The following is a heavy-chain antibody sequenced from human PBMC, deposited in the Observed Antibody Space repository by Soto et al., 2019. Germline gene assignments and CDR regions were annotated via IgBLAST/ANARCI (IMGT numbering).Heavy chain of an antibody. CDR3: ARSLTTVTSMDYGMDV. J-gene: IGHJ6*02. V-gene: IGHV3-30-3*01. D-gene: IGHD4-17*01. Sequence: HPGGSLRLSCAASGFTFSSYAMHWVRQAPGKGLEWVAVISYDGSNKYYADSVKGRFTISRDNSKNTLYLQMNSLRAEDTAVYYCARSLTTVTSMDYGMDVWGQGTTVTVSS. CDR1: GFTFSSYA. CDR2: ISYDGSNK.